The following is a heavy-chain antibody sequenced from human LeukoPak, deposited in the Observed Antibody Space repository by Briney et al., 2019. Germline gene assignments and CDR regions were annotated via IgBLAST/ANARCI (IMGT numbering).Heavy chain of an antibody. D-gene: IGHD3-10*01. J-gene: IGHJ4*02. CDR1: GFTFSSYA. CDR3: AKDRGGYCLTKTPLDY. V-gene: IGHV3-23*01. CDR2: ISGSGGST. Sequence: SGGSLRLSCAASGFTFSSYAMSWVRQAPGKGLEWISAISGSGGSTYYADSVKGRFTISRDNSKNTLYLQMNSLRAEDTAVYYCAKDRGGYCLTKTPLDYWGQGTLVTVSS.